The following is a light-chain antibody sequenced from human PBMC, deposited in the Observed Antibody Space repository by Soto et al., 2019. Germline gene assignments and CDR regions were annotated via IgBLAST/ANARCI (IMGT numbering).Light chain of an antibody. CDR3: QQSYSTPRT. J-gene: IGKJ1*01. CDR1: DKMSRY. Sequence: DIQLIQSPSSLSASVGDRVTITCRANDKMSRYLNWYQQKPGKAPKLLIYAASNLQSAVPSRFSGSGSGADFILTISSLQPEDSATYYCQQSYSTPRTFGQGTKVEVK. V-gene: IGKV1-39*01. CDR2: AAS.